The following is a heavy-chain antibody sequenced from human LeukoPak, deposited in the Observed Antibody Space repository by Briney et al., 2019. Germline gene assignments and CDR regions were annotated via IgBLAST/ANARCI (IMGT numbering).Heavy chain of an antibody. Sequence: SETLSLTCTVSGGSISSYYWSWIRQPPGQGLEWIGYIYYSGSTNYNPSLKSRVTISVDTSKNQFSLKLSSVTAADTAVYYCARLVREVGSDYWGQGTLVTVSS. CDR3: ARLVREVGSDY. J-gene: IGHJ4*02. CDR1: GGSISSYY. D-gene: IGHD3-10*01. V-gene: IGHV4-59*01. CDR2: IYYSGST.